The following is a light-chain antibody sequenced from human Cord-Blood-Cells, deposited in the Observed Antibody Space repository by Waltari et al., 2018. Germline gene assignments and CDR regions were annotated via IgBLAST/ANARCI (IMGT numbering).Light chain of an antibody. J-gene: IGKJ3*01. CDR3: QQYDNLPFT. CDR1: QDISNY. CDR2: DAS. Sequence: DIQMTQSPSSLSESVGDRVTITCQASQDISNYLNWYQQKPGKAPKLLIYDASNLETGVPSRFSGSGSGTDFTFTISILQPEDIATYYCQQYDNLPFTFGPGTKVDIK. V-gene: IGKV1-33*01.